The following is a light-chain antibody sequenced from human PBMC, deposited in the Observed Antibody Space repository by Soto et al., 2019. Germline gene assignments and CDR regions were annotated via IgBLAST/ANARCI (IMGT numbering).Light chain of an antibody. J-gene: IGKJ1*01. CDR2: DAS. V-gene: IGKV1-5*01. CDR3: QQYNACPLP. Sequence: IEKTQSPAPLSSSPGYRVTLTCRASQSISSCLAWYQQKPGKAPKLLIYDASSLPSGVPSRFSGSGSGTEFTLTISSLQPEDFATYYCQQYNACPLPFGQGTKVDIK. CDR1: QSISSC.